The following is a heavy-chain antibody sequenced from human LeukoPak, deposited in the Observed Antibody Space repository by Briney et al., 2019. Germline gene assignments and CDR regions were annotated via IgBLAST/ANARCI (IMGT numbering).Heavy chain of an antibody. CDR1: GFTFISYW. V-gene: IGHV3-74*01. CDR2: INSDGSTT. CDR3: ARGHHYYDSSAYYY. D-gene: IGHD3-22*01. J-gene: IGHJ4*02. Sequence: HGGALRLSCAASGFTFISYWMHWVRQAPGKGVVWVSRINSDGSTTSYAASVKGRFTISRDTAKNTLYLQMNSLRAEDTAVYYCARGHHYYDSSAYYYWGQGTLVTVSS.